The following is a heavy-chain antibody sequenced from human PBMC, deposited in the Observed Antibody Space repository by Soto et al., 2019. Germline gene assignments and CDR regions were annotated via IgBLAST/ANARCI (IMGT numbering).Heavy chain of an antibody. CDR2: ISSSSSTI. D-gene: IGHD3-3*01. J-gene: IGHJ6*02. CDR1: GFTFSSYS. Sequence: GGSLRLSCAASGFTFSSYSMNWVRQAPGKGLEWVSYISSSSSTIYYAGSVKGRFTISRENAKNSLYMQMNSLRDEETAVYYCARDLTYYDFWSGYSGAYYYYYGMDVWGQGTTVTVSS. CDR3: ARDLTYYDFWSGYSGAYYYYYGMDV. V-gene: IGHV3-48*02.